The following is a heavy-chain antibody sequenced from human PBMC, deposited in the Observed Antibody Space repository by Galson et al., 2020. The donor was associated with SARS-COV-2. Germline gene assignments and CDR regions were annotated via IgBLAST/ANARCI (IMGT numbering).Heavy chain of an antibody. J-gene: IGHJ4*02. Sequence: YYNPSLKSRVTISVDTSKNQFSLKLSSVTAADTAVYYCARDGPHWCSGGSCYSGGVDYWGQGTLVTVSS. CDR3: ARDGPHWCSGGSCYSGGVDY. D-gene: IGHD2-15*01. V-gene: IGHV4-31*02.